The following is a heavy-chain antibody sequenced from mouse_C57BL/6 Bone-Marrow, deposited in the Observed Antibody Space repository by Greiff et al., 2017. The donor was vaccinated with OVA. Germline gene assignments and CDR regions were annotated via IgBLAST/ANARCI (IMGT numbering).Heavy chain of an antibody. CDR3: ARDYYGSRFPRHFDV. CDR2: IYPGSGNT. CDR1: GYTFTDYY. V-gene: IGHV1-76*01. Sequence: VKLQQSGAELVRPGASVKLSCKASGYTFTDYYINWVKQRPGQGLEWIARIYPGSGNTYYNEKFKGKATLTAEKSSSTAYMQLSSLTSEDSAVHFWARDYYGSRFPRHFDVWGTGTTVTVSS. D-gene: IGHD1-1*01. J-gene: IGHJ1*03.